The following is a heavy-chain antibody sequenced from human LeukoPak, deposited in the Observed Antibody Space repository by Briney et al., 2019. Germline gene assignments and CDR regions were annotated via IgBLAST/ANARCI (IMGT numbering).Heavy chain of an antibody. Sequence: GGSLRLSCAASGFTVSSNYMSWVRQAPGEGLEWVSLIYSGGSTYYADSVKGRFTISRDNSKNTLYLQMNSLRAEDTAVYYCARYLARDEYYYYYGMDVWGQGTTVTVSS. J-gene: IGHJ6*02. V-gene: IGHV3-53*01. CDR1: GFTVSSNY. D-gene: IGHD2-21*02. CDR3: ARYLARDEYYYYYGMDV. CDR2: IYSGGST.